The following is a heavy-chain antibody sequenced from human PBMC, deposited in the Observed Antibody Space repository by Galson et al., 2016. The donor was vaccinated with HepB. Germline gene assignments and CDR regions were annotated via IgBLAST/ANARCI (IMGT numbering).Heavy chain of an antibody. Sequence: SLRLSCAASGVAFTSYAMTWVRQVPGKGLEWVSSITGSGGDTYYVDSVKGRFSISRDNSKNTLYLQMNNVRAEDTAVYYCAKDEFRGESGSHQGSYFGMNVGGQGPTVTVS. D-gene: IGHD3-10*01. J-gene: IGHJ6*02. V-gene: IGHV3-23*01. CDR1: GVAFTSYA. CDR2: ITGSGGDT. CDR3: AKDEFRGESGSHQGSYFGMNV.